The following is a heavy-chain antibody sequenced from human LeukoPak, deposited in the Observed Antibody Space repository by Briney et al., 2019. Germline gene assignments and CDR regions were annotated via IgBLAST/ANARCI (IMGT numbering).Heavy chain of an antibody. D-gene: IGHD6-13*01. CDR3: ARHQVSSSSWYGPIDY. J-gene: IGHJ4*02. CDR1: GGSINSTDYY. CDR2: IYSTGIT. V-gene: IGHV4-61*02. Sequence: PSETLSLTCTVSGGSINSTDYYWSWVRQPAGKGPEWIGRIYSTGITKYNPSLKSRVIISVDTSKNQFTLKLNSVTAADTAVYYCARHQVSSSSWYGPIDYWGQGTLATVSS.